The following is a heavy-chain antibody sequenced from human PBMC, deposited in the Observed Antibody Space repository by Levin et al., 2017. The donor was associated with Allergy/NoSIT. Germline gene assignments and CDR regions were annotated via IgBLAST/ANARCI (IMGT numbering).Heavy chain of an antibody. CDR2: INPHSGDT. D-gene: IGHD3-22*01. V-gene: IGHV1-2*02. CDR1: RYIFSDYF. Sequence: GESLKISCKASRYIFSDYFIHWVRQAPGQGLEWMGWINPHSGDTKYAQEFQGRVTMTRDTSISTAYMELTRLTSDDTAVYYCARDLYNDDSVFGYWGQGTLVNVFS. CDR3: ARDLYNDDSVFGY. J-gene: IGHJ4*02.